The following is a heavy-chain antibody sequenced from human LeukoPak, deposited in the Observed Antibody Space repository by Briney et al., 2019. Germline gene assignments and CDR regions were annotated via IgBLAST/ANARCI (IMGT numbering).Heavy chain of an antibody. D-gene: IGHD3-10*01. Sequence: PSETLSLTCTVSGGSISSSSYYWGWIRQPPGKGLEWIGSIYYSGSTNYNPSLKSRVTISVDTSKNQFSLKLSSVTAADTAVYYCARIIWFGEPAFDIWGQGTMVTVSS. J-gene: IGHJ3*02. CDR3: ARIIWFGEPAFDI. CDR2: IYYSGST. V-gene: IGHV4-39*01. CDR1: GGSISSSSYY.